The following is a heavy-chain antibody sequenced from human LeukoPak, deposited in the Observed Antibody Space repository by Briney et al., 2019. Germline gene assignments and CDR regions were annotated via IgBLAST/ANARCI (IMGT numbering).Heavy chain of an antibody. CDR2: FYPGDSDT. D-gene: IGHD6-25*01. CDR1: GYSFTTSW. Sequence: GGSLKISCKSSGYSFTTSWIAWVRQKPGKGLEWMGIFYPGDSDTRYSPSVQGQVTISADKSITTAYLQWSSLEASDTAMYYCARHAGSSARYYYYGMDVWGQGTTVTVSS. J-gene: IGHJ6*02. CDR3: ARHAGSSARYYYYGMDV. V-gene: IGHV5-51*01.